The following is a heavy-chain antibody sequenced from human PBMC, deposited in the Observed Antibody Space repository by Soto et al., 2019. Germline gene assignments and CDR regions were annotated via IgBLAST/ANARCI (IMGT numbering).Heavy chain of an antibody. CDR3: AKDKLRWNYFDY. V-gene: IGHV3-23*01. J-gene: IGHJ4*02. CDR2: ISGSGGGT. D-gene: IGHD1-1*01. CDR1: GFTFRNYV. Sequence: PGGSLRLSCAASGFTFRNYVMTWVRQAPGKGLEWVSAISGSGGGTYNADSVKGRFTISRDNSKNTLYLQMNSLRAEDTAVYYCAKDKLRWNYFDYWGQGTLVTVSS.